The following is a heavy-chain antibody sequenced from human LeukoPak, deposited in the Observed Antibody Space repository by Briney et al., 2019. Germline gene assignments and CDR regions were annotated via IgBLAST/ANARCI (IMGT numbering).Heavy chain of an antibody. J-gene: IGHJ4*02. CDR3: ATSLSAADY. Sequence: PGGSLRLSCAASGLTFSSYAMSWVRQAPGKGLEWVSGISGSGGSTYYADSVKGRFTISRENSKNTLYLHMNSLRAEDTAVYYCATSLSAADYWGQGTLVTVSS. CDR1: GLTFSSYA. D-gene: IGHD6-13*01. V-gene: IGHV3-23*01. CDR2: ISGSGGST.